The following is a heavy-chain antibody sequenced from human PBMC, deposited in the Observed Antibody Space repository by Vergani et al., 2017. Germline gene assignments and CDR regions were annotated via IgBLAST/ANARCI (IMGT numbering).Heavy chain of an antibody. Sequence: EVQLVESGGGLEQPGRSLRLSCRASGFTFTDYGISWVRQAPGKGLDWVSSISSSGGGTYFADSVKGRFTISRDNSKNTLYLQMNSLRAEDTAVYYCARVPRPYCSSTSCYGYWGQGTLVTVSS. CDR1: GFTFTDYG. D-gene: IGHD2-2*01. V-gene: IGHV3-23*04. CDR3: ARVPRPYCSSTSCYGY. J-gene: IGHJ4*02. CDR2: ISSSGGGT.